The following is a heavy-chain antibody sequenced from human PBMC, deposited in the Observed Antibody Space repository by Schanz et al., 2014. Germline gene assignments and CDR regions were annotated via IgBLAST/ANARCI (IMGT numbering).Heavy chain of an antibody. D-gene: IGHD3-10*01. CDR3: ASGVHVSSLQKGLQF. Sequence: PGGSLRLSCAASGFTFSSYWMSWVRQAPGKGLEWVANIKQHGNEKYYVDSVKGRVTISRDNAKNSVSLQMRRLRVEDTAVYYCASGVHVSSLQKGLQFWGRGTLVIVSS. CDR1: GFTFSSYW. CDR2: IKQHGNEK. J-gene: IGHJ1*01. V-gene: IGHV3-7*02.